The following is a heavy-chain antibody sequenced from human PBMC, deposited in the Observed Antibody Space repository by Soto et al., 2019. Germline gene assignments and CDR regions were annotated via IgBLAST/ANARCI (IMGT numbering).Heavy chain of an antibody. CDR3: ARPSGSTWVFFDY. V-gene: IGHV3-33*01. D-gene: IGHD1-26*01. CDR2: IRYDGSNE. Sequence: GGSLRLSCAASGFSFSSYDMHWVRQAPGKGLEWVAIIRYDGSNEYYADSVKGRFTISRDNSKNTLYLQMNSLRVEDTAVYYCARPSGSTWVFFDYWGQGTLVTVSS. CDR1: GFSFSSYD. J-gene: IGHJ4*02.